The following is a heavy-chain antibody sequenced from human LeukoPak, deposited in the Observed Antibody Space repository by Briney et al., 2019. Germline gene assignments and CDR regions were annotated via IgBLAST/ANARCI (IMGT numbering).Heavy chain of an antibody. CDR1: GGSFSGYY. CDR3: ASSGRFYYYYYYMDV. Sequence: SETLSLTCAVYGGSFSGYYWSWIRQPPGKGLEWIGEINHSGSTNYNPSLKSRVTISVDTSKNQFSLKLSSVTAADTAVYYCASSGRFYYYYYYMDVWAKGPRSPSP. CDR2: INHSGST. J-gene: IGHJ6*03. D-gene: IGHD1-26*01. V-gene: IGHV4-34*01.